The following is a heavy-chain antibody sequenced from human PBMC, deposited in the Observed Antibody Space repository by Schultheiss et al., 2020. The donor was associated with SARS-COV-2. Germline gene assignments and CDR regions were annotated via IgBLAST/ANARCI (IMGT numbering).Heavy chain of an antibody. CDR3: AILDAGIPFDY. J-gene: IGHJ4*02. Sequence: GGSLRLSCAASGFTFSSYGMHWVRQAPGKGLEWVAVIWYDGSNKYYADSVKGRFTISRDNSKNTLYLQMNSLRAEHTAVYYCAILDAGIPFDYWGQGALVTVSS. V-gene: IGHV3-30*02. D-gene: IGHD1-1*01. CDR2: IWYDGSNK. CDR1: GFTFSSYG.